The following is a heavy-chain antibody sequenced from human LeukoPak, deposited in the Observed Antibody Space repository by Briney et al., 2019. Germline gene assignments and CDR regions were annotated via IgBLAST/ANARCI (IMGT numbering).Heavy chain of an antibody. CDR2: IIGGAGST. Sequence: GGSLRLSCAASGFTFSTYAMSWVRQAPGKGLEWVSGIIGGAGSTYYADSVKGRFTISGDNSKNTLFLQMNSLRAEDTAVYYCAHGAMYQLDYWGQGTLVTVSS. CDR3: AHGAMYQLDY. D-gene: IGHD2-2*01. V-gene: IGHV3-23*01. CDR1: GFTFSTYA. J-gene: IGHJ4*02.